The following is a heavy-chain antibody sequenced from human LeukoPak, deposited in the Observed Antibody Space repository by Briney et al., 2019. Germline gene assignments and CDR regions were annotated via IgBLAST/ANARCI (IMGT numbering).Heavy chain of an antibody. D-gene: IGHD6-19*01. CDR1: GGSFSGYY. CDR3: ARGLRYSSGWPYFQH. J-gene: IGHJ1*01. CDR2: INHSGST. Sequence: PSETLSLTCAVYGGSFSGYYWSLTRQPPGKGLEWIGEINHSGSTNYNPSLKSRVTISVDTSKNQFSLKLSSVTAADTAVYYCARGLRYSSGWPYFQHWGQGTLVTVSS. V-gene: IGHV4-34*01.